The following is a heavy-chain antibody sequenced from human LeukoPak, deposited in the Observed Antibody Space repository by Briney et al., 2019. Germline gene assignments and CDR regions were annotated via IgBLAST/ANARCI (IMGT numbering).Heavy chain of an antibody. J-gene: IGHJ4*02. V-gene: IGHV4-39*01. CDR1: GGSISSSSYY. Sequence: PSETLSLTCTVSGGSISSSSYYWGWIRQPPGKGLEWIGSIYYSGSTYYNPSLKSRVTISVGTSKNQFSLKLSSVTAADTAVYYCARRQRAVTRGYYFDYWGQGTLVTVSS. CDR2: IYYSGST. CDR3: ARRQRAVTRGYYFDY. D-gene: IGHD6-19*01.